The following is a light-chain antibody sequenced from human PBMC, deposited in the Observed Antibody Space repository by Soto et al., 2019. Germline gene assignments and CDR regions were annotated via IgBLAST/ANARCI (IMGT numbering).Light chain of an antibody. CDR3: QQYGSSPPRYT. Sequence: EIVLTQSPGTLSSSPGERATLSCRASQSVSSSYLAWYQQKPGQAPRLLIYGASSRATGIPDRFSGSGSGTDFALTISRLEPEDCAVYYCQQYGSSPPRYTCGQGTKLEIK. CDR1: QSVSSSY. V-gene: IGKV3-20*01. CDR2: GAS. J-gene: IGKJ2*01.